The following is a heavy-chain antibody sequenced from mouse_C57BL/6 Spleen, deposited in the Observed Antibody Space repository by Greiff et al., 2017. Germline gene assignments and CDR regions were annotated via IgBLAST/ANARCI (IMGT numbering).Heavy chain of an antibody. CDR1: GYTFTSYD. J-gene: IGHJ1*03. D-gene: IGHD1-1*01. Sequence: QVQLQQSGPELVKPGASVKLSCKASGYTFTSYDINWVKQRPGQGLEWIGWIYPRVGSTKYNAKFKGKATLTVDTSSSTAYMELHSLTSEDSAVYVCARTPYYYGSSYWDFDVWGTGTTVTVSS. CDR3: ARTPYYYGSSYWDFDV. CDR2: IYPRVGST. V-gene: IGHV1-85*01.